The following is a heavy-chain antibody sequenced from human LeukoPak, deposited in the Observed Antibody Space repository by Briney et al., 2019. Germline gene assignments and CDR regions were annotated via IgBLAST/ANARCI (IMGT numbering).Heavy chain of an antibody. Sequence: SETLSLTCSVSGGSVSSGDYYWSWIRQPPGKGLEWIGYIYHSGSTYYNPSLKSRVTISVDRSKNQFSLKLSSVTAADTAVYYCARERLQYNWFDPWGQGTLVTVSS. CDR2: IYHSGST. CDR1: GGSVSSGDYY. CDR3: ARERLQYNWFDP. J-gene: IGHJ5*02. D-gene: IGHD2-15*01. V-gene: IGHV4-30-2*01.